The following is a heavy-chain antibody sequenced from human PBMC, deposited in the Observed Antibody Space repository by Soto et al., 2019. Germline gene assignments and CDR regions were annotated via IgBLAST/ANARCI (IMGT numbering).Heavy chain of an antibody. CDR1: GGSFSDYY. CDR2: IYHTGST. J-gene: IGHJ2*01. V-gene: IGHV4-34*01. Sequence: SETLSLTCAVYGGSFSDYYWTWIRQPPGKGLDWIGEIYHTGSTNYNPSLESRGTITVDTSKTQFSLKLSSVTAADTAVYYCARGLLPWFFDLWGPGTLVTVSS. CDR3: ARGLLPWFFDL.